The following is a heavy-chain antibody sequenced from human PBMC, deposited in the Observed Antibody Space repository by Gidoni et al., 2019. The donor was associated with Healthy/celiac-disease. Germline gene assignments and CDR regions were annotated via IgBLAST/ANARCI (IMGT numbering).Heavy chain of an antibody. CDR1: GFTFSTYG. Sequence: QVQLVESGGRVVQPGRSLRLSCAASGFTFSTYGMHWVRQAPGKGLEWVAVIWYDGSNKYYADSVKGRFTISRDNSKNRLYLQMNSLRAEDTAVYYCARDPSGSTHDNGDPVMDWYFDLWGRGTLVIVSS. D-gene: IGHD4-17*01. CDR2: IWYDGSNK. V-gene: IGHV3-33*01. J-gene: IGHJ2*01. CDR3: ARDPSGSTHDNGDPVMDWYFDL.